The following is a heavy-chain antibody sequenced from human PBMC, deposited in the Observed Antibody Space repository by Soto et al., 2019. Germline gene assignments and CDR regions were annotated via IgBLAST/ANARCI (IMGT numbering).Heavy chain of an antibody. CDR2: FDPEDGET. J-gene: IGHJ4*02. CDR1: GYTLTELS. Sequence: GASLKVSCKVSGYTLTELSMHWVRQAPGKGLEWMGGFDPEDGETIYAQKFQGRVTMTEDTSTGTAYMELSSLRSEDTAVYYCATKWLLRYGSGSYYFDYWGQGTLVNVSS. V-gene: IGHV1-24*01. CDR3: ATKWLLRYGSGSYYFDY. D-gene: IGHD6-19*01.